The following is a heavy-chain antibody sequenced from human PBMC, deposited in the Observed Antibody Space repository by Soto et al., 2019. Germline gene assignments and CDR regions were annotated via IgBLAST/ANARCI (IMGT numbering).Heavy chain of an antibody. CDR3: AKGLYDFWSGYDD. Sequence: QVQLVESGGGGVQPGRSLRLSCAASGFTFSSYGMHWFRQAPGKGLEWVAVISYDGSNKYYADSVKGRFTISRDNSKNTLYLQRNSLRAEDKAVYYCAKGLYDFWSGYDDWGQGTLVTVSS. CDR2: ISYDGSNK. CDR1: GFTFSSYG. D-gene: IGHD3-3*01. V-gene: IGHV3-30*18. J-gene: IGHJ4*02.